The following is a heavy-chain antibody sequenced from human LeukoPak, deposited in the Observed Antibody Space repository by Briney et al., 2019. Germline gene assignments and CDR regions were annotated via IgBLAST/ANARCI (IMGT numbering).Heavy chain of an antibody. CDR1: GFTFSSYD. CDR2: IGTAGDT. CDR3: ARDGLKKGAFDI. Sequence: GGSLRLSCAASGFTFSSYDMPWVRQATGKGLEWVSAIGTAGDTYYPGSVKGRFTISRENAKNSLYLQMNSLRAGDTAVYYCARDGLKKGAFDIWGQGTMVTVSS. J-gene: IGHJ3*02. V-gene: IGHV3-13*01.